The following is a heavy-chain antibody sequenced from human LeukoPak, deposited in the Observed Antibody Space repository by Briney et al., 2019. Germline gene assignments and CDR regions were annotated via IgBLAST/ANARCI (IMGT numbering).Heavy chain of an antibody. Sequence: SQTLSLTCTVSGGSISSGGYYWSWIRQPPGKGLEWIGEINHSGSTNYNPSLKSRVTISVDTSKNQFSLKLSSVTAADTAVYYCARGRLRPWFDPWGQGTLVTVSS. J-gene: IGHJ5*02. CDR3: ARGRLRPWFDP. D-gene: IGHD4-17*01. V-gene: IGHV4-30-2*01. CDR1: GGSISSGGYY. CDR2: INHSGST.